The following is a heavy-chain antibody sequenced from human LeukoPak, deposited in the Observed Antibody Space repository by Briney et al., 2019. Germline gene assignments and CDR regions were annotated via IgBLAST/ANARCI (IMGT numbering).Heavy chain of an antibody. D-gene: IGHD6-19*01. J-gene: IGHJ5*02. Sequence: KSGGSLRLSCAASGFTFSDYYMSWIRQAPGKGLEWLSYIGTSGSTIYYADSVKGRFTISRDNAQNSLYLQMNSQRAKDTAVYYCARRYSSGCFDPWGQGTLVTVSS. CDR3: ARRYSSGCFDP. CDR1: GFTFSDYY. V-gene: IGHV3-11*01. CDR2: IGTSGSTI.